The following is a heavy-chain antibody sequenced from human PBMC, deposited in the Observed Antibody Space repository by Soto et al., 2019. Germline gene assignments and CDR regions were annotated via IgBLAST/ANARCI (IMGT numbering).Heavy chain of an antibody. D-gene: IGHD3-10*01. CDR1: GFTFSSYW. CDR3: ARRPILWFGELGAFQH. Sequence: EVQLVESGGGLVQPGGSLRLSCAASGFTFSSYWMSWVRQAPGKGLEWVANIKQDGSEKYYVDSVKGRFTISRDNAKNSLYLQMNSLRAEDTAVYYCARRPILWFGELGAFQHWGQGTLVTVSS. J-gene: IGHJ1*01. CDR2: IKQDGSEK. V-gene: IGHV3-7*01.